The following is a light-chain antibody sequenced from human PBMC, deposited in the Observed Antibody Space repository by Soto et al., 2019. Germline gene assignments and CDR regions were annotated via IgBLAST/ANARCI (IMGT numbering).Light chain of an antibody. CDR2: DVN. V-gene: IGLV2-14*01. CDR3: SSYTTSSTPFV. CDR1: SSDVGGYNY. J-gene: IGLJ1*01. Sequence: QSALTQPASVSGSPGQSITISCTGTSSDVGGYNYVSWYQQHPGKAPKLMIYDVNNRPSGVSNRFSGSKSGNTASLTISGLQAEDEDDYFCSSYTTSSTPFVFGTGTKVTVL.